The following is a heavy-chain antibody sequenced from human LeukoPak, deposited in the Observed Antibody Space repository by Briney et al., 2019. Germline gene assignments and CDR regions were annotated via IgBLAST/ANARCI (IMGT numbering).Heavy chain of an antibody. CDR1: GGSFSGYY. V-gene: IGHV4-34*01. J-gene: IGHJ6*02. Sequence: PSETLSLTCAVYGGSFSGYYWSWIRRPPGKGLEWIGEINHSGSTNYNPSLKSRVTISVDTSKNQFSLKLSSVTAADTAVYYCARVHCSSTSCYYYYGMDVWGQGTTVTVPS. D-gene: IGHD2-2*01. CDR3: ARVHCSSTSCYYYYGMDV. CDR2: INHSGST.